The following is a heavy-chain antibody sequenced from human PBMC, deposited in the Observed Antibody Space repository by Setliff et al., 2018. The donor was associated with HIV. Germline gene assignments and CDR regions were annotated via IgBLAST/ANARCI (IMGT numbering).Heavy chain of an antibody. CDR3: ARADDYYDSSGYYRYYYYGMDV. CDR1: DGSFSGYY. J-gene: IGHJ6*02. V-gene: IGHV4-34*01. CDR2: ITHSGST. Sequence: SETLSLTCAVYDGSFSGYYWMWIRQSPGKGLEWIGEITHSGSTNYNPSLKSRVTISVDTSKNHFSLKLSSVTAADTAVYYCARADDYYDSSGYYRYYYYGMDVWGQGTTVTVSS. D-gene: IGHD3-22*01.